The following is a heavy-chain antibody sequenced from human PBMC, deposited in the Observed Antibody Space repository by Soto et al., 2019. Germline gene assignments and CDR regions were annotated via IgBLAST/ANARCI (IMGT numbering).Heavy chain of an antibody. D-gene: IGHD3-22*01. Sequence: GGSLRLSCAASGFTVSSNYMSWVRQAPGKGLEWVSVIYSGGSTYYADSVKGRFTISRDNSKNTLYLQMNSLRAEDTAVYYCARDWNYDSSGYFDYWGQGTLVTSPQ. J-gene: IGHJ4*02. V-gene: IGHV3-53*01. CDR3: ARDWNYDSSGYFDY. CDR1: GFTVSSNY. CDR2: IYSGGST.